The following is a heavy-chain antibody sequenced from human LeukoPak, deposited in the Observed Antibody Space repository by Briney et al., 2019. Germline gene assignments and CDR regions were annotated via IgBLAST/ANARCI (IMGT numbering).Heavy chain of an antibody. J-gene: IGHJ6*03. CDR3: ARENVLVVPAAVLYYYYYYMDV. CDR1: GYTFTGYY. CDR2: INPNSGGT. D-gene: IGHD2-2*01. V-gene: IGHV1-2*02. Sequence: SVKVSCKASGYTFTGYYMHWVRQAPGQGLEWMGWINPNSGGTNYAQKFQGRVTMTRDTSISTAYMELSRLRSDDTAVYYCARENVLVVPAAVLYYYYYYMDVWGKGTTVTVSS.